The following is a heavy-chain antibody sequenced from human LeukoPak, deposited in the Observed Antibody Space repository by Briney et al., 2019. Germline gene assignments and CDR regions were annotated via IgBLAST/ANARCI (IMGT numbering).Heavy chain of an antibody. CDR2: INSDGSST. CDR1: GFTFSSYW. V-gene: IGHV3-74*01. Sequence: GGSLRLSCAASGFTFSSYWMHWVRQAPGKGLVWVSRINSDGSSTSYADSVKGRFTISRDNSKNTLYLQMNSLRAEDSAVYYCAKDGTWIQLRFEYWGQGTLVTVSS. D-gene: IGHD5-18*01. J-gene: IGHJ4*02. CDR3: AKDGTWIQLRFEY.